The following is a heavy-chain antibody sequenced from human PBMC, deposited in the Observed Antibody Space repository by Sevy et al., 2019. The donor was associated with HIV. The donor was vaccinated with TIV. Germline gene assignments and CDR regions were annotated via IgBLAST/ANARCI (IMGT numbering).Heavy chain of an antibody. D-gene: IGHD2-2*01. J-gene: IGHJ4*02. CDR3: AREGCSKPHDY. CDR2: LSFACGRI. CDR1: GITFSKYS. Sequence: GGSLRLSCVASGITFSKYSMSWVRQTPGKWLEWVSTLSFACGRINYADSVKGRFTMSRDDSRNTFYLQMDSLRAEDTAIYYCAREGCSKPHDYWGQGILVTVSS. V-gene: IGHV3-23*01.